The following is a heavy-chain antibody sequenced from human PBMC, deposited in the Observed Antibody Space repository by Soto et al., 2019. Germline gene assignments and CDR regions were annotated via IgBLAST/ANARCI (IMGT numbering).Heavy chain of an antibody. CDR1: GYTFTNYG. D-gene: IGHD3-10*01. Sequence: QVQLVQSGGEVKKPGASVKVSCKASGYTFTNYGISWVRQAPGQGLEWMGWINVYNGNTKYAQKVQGRVTMTTDTDTSTAYTELRSLRSDDTAVYYCARGVGSGSYYNQYNWFDPWGQGTLVTVSS. V-gene: IGHV1-18*01. CDR2: INVYNGNT. CDR3: ARGVGSGSYYNQYNWFDP. J-gene: IGHJ5*02.